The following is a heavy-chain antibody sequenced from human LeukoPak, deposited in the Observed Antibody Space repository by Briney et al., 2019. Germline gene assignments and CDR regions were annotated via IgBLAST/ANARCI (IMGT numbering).Heavy chain of an antibody. D-gene: IGHD1-26*01. CDR3: ARYIVSYPHDAFDI. Sequence: SETLSLTCTVSGGSISSYYWSWIRQPAGKGLEWIGRIYTSGSTNYNPSLKSRVTISVDTSKKQYSLKLSSVTAADTAFYYCARYIVSYPHDAFDIWGQGTMVTVSS. V-gene: IGHV4-4*07. CDR2: IYTSGST. J-gene: IGHJ3*02. CDR1: GGSISSYY.